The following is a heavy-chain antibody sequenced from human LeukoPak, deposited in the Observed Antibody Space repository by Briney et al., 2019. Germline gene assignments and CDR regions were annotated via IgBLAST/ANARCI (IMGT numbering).Heavy chain of an antibody. J-gene: IGHJ4*02. Sequence: PGGSLRLSCAASGFTFSSYAMSWVRQAPGKGLEWVSTISGSGGSTYYADSVKGRFTISRDNSKNTLYLQMNSLRAEDTAVYYCAKDGSGSYSSFDYWGQGTLITVSS. V-gene: IGHV3-23*01. CDR2: ISGSGGST. CDR1: GFTFSSYA. CDR3: AKDGSGSYSSFDY. D-gene: IGHD1-26*01.